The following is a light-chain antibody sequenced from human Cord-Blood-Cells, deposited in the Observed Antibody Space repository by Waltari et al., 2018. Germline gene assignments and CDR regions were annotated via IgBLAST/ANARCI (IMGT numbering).Light chain of an antibody. V-gene: IGLV1-40*01. Sequence: QSVLTQPPSVSGAPGQSVTISCTGSSSNIGAGYDVHWYQQLPGTAPKLLIYDNNNRPSGVPDRFSGSKSGTSASLAITGLQAEDEADYYCQSYDSSLSGWVFGGGTKLTVL. J-gene: IGLJ3*02. CDR1: SSNIGAGYD. CDR2: DNN. CDR3: QSYDSSLSGWV.